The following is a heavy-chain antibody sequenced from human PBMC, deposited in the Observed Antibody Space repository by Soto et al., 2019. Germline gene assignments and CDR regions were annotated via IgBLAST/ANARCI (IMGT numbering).Heavy chain of an antibody. J-gene: IGHJ4*01. D-gene: IGHD3-10*01. Sequence: QITLKESGPTLVKPTQTLTLTCTLSGFSLTDNIVGVGWIRQPPGKALEWLALIYWNIDKRYSPSLKNRLTITEDTSRNQVVFTMTNMDPADTATYYCGLRTGSGNFYPRYWGHGTLVTVSS. CDR3: GLRTGSGNFYPRY. CDR2: IYWNIDK. CDR1: GFSLTDNIVG. V-gene: IGHV2-5*01.